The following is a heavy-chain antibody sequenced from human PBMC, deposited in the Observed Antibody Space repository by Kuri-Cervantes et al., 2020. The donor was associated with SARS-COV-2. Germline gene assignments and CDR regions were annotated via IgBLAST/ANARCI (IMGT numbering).Heavy chain of an antibody. CDR2: INPICGTA. CDR1: GGTFSSYA. CDR3: ARGGFWSSSSAEYFQH. D-gene: IGHD6-6*01. Sequence: SVKVSCKASGGTFSSYAISWVRQAPGQGLEWMGGINPICGTANYAQKFQGSVTITTDESTSTAYMELSSLRSEDTSVYYCARGGFWSSSSAEYFQHWGQGTLVTVSS. V-gene: IGHV1-69*05. J-gene: IGHJ1*01.